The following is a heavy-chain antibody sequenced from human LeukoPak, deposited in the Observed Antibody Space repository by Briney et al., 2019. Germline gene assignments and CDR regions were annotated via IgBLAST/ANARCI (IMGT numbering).Heavy chain of an antibody. Sequence: GASVKVSCKASGYTFTGYYMHWVRQAPGQGLEWMGIINPSGGSTSYAQKFQGRVTMTRDTSTSTVYMELSSLRSEDTAVYYCARPHVTSNSYYEIGGGFDYWGQGTLVTVSS. CDR1: GYTFTGYY. CDR2: INPSGGST. D-gene: IGHD3-22*01. V-gene: IGHV1-46*01. J-gene: IGHJ4*02. CDR3: ARPHVTSNSYYEIGGGFDY.